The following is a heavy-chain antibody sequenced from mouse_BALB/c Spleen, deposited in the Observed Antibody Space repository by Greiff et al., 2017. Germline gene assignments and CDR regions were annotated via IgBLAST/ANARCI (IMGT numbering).Heavy chain of an antibody. J-gene: IGHJ4*01. CDR2: IDPETGGT. CDR1: GYTFTDYE. Sequence: QVQLQQSGAELVRPGASVTLSCKASGYTFTDYEMHWVKQTPVHGLEWIGAIDPETGGTAYNQKFKGKATLTADKSSSTAYMELRSLTSEDSAVYYCTIHYYAMDYWGQGTSVTVSS. V-gene: IGHV1-15*01. CDR3: TIHYYAMDY.